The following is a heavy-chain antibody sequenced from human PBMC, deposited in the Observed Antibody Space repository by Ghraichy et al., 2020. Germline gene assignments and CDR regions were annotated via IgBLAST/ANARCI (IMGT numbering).Heavy chain of an antibody. J-gene: IGHJ4*02. CDR1: GGSISSYY. CDR2: IYYSGST. CDR3: ARHHPFTVTTGGPFDY. D-gene: IGHD4-17*01. Sequence: ETLSLTCTVSGGSISSYYWSWIRQPPGKGLEWIGYIYYSGSTNYNPSLKSRVTISVDTSKNQFSLKLSSVTAADTAVYYCARHHPFTVTTGGPFDYWGQGTLVTVSS. V-gene: IGHV4-59*08.